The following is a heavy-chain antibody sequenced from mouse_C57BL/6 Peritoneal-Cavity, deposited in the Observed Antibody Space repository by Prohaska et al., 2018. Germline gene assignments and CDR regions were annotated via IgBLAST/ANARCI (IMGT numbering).Heavy chain of an antibody. Sequence: QVQLQQPGAELVMPGASVKLSCNASGYTFTSYWMHWVKQRPGQGLEWIGEIDPSDSYTNYNQKFNGKATLTVEKSASTVYMQLSSLTSEDSAVYYWERYTGLLSYDMDYWGQGTSVTVSS. CDR2: IDPSDSYT. CDR3: ERYTGLLSYDMDY. D-gene: IGHD1-1*01. CDR1: GYTFTSYW. J-gene: IGHJ4*01. V-gene: IGHV1-69*01.